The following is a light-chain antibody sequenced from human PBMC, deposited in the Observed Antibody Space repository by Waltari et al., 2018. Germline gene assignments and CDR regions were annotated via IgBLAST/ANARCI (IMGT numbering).Light chain of an antibody. CDR1: SLRYYY. J-gene: IGLJ1*01. Sequence: SSELTQDPAVSVALGQTVRITCQGDSLRYYYPTWYHQKPGQAPLLVMYGKNNRPSGIPDRFSGSYSGDTASLTITGTQAEDEADYYCNSRDSNGNPFVFGPGTKVTVL. CDR3: NSRDSNGNPFV. V-gene: IGLV3-19*01. CDR2: GKN.